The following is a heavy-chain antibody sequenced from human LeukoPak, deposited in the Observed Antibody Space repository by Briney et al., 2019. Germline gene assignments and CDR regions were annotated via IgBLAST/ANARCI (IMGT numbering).Heavy chain of an antibody. CDR2: IIPIFGTA. CDR3: ARGRDYTDAFDI. J-gene: IGHJ3*02. CDR1: GGTFSSYA. Sequence: SVKVSCKASGGTFSSYAISWVRQAPGQGLEWMGGIIPIFGTANYAQKLQGRVTITADKSTSTAYMELSSLRSEDTAVYYCARGRDYTDAFDIWGQGTMVTVSS. D-gene: IGHD3-16*01. V-gene: IGHV1-69*06.